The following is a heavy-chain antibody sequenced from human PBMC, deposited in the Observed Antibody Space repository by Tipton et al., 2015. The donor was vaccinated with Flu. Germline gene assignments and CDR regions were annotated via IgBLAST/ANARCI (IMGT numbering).Heavy chain of an antibody. CDR3: AGLPPRRIAVATNAFYI. D-gene: IGHD6-19*01. Sequence: VQLVQSGAEVKKPGESLKISCKGSGYSFTSYWIGWVRQMPGKGLEWMGIIYPGDSDTRYSPSFQGQVTISADKSISTAYLQWSTPKAADTAMYFCAGLPPRRIAVATNAFYIWGQGTMVTVSS. J-gene: IGHJ3*02. CDR2: IYPGDSDT. V-gene: IGHV5-51*01. CDR1: GYSFTSYW.